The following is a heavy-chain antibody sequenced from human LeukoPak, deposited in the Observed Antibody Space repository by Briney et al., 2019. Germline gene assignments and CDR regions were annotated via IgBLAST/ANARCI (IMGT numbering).Heavy chain of an antibody. CDR1: GGTFSSYA. V-gene: IGHV1-69*04. J-gene: IGHJ4*02. Sequence: ASVKVSCKASGGTFSSYAISWVRQAPGQGLEWMGRIIPILGIANYAQKFQGRVTITADKSTSTAYMELSSLRSEDTAVYYCARSVSYSSSWGTRIFDYWGQGTLVTVSS. CDR3: ARSVSYSSSWGTRIFDY. D-gene: IGHD6-13*01. CDR2: IIPILGIA.